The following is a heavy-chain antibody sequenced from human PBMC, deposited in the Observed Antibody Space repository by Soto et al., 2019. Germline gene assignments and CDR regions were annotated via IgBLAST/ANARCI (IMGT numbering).Heavy chain of an antibody. V-gene: IGHV3-53*01. CDR2: IYSGGST. D-gene: IGHD1-7*01. CDR1: GFTVSSNY. CDR3: ARSAGTTLTESDY. Sequence: GGSLRLSCAASGFTVSSNYMSWVRQAPGKGLEWVSVIYSGGSTYYADSVKGRFTISRDNSKNTLYLQMNSLRAEDTAVYYCARSAGTTLTESDYWGQGTLVTVSS. J-gene: IGHJ4*02.